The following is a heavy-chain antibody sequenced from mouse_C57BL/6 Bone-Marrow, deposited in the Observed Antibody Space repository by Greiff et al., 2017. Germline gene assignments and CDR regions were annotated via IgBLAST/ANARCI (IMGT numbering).Heavy chain of an antibody. Sequence: VQLQESGPGLVQPSPSLSITCTVSGFSFTSYGVHWVRQSPGKGLEWLGVICSGGSTDYNAAFISRLSISKDNSTSHVFFNMHSLQADDTAIYYCARTRAGSIDYWGWGTAPTVTS. CDR2: ICSGGST. D-gene: IGHD2-2*01. J-gene: IGHJ2*01. CDR3: ARTRAGSIDY. V-gene: IGHV2-2*01. CDR1: GFSFTSYG.